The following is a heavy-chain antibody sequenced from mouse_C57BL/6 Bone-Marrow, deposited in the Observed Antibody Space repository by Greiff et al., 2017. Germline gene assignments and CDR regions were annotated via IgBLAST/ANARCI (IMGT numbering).Heavy chain of an antibody. V-gene: IGHV10-3*01. CDR1: GFTFNTYA. CDR3: VRELRDDDYDEAY. J-gene: IGHJ3*01. CDR2: IRSKSSNYAT. D-gene: IGHD2-4*01. Sequence: EVKVVESGGGLVQPKGSLKLSCAASGFTFNTYAMHWVRQAPGKGVEWVARIRSKSSNYATYYADSVKDRFTISRDDSQSMLHLQMNNLRTEDTAMYYCVRELRDDDYDEAYWGQGTLVTVSA.